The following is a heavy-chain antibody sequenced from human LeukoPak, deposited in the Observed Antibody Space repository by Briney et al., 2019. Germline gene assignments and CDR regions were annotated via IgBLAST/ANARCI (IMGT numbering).Heavy chain of an antibody. Sequence: GGSLRLSCAASGFTFSSYSMNWVRQAPGKGLEWVSSISSSSSYIYYADSVKGRFTISRDNAKNSLYLQMNSLRAEDTAVYYCARGYYYGSGSYKPLVDWGQGTLVTVSS. CDR1: GFTFSSYS. D-gene: IGHD3-10*01. CDR2: ISSSSSYI. V-gene: IGHV3-21*01. J-gene: IGHJ4*02. CDR3: ARGYYYGSGSYKPLVD.